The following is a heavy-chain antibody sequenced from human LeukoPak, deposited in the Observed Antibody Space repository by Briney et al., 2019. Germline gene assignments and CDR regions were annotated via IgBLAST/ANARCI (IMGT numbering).Heavy chain of an antibody. CDR2: ISWNSGSI. CDR1: GFTFDDYA. D-gene: IGHD3-22*01. CDR3: ARDGTFYDSSGWEKY. J-gene: IGHJ4*02. Sequence: PGRSLRLSCAASGFTFDDYAMHWVRQAPGKGLEWVSGISWNSGSIGYADSVKGRFTISRDNAKNSLYLQMNSLRAEDTALYYCARDGTFYDSSGWEKYWGQGTLVTVSS. V-gene: IGHV3-9*01.